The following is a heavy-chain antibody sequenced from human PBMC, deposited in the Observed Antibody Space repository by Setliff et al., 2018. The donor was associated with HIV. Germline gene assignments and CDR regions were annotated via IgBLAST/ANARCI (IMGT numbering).Heavy chain of an antibody. CDR2: IKQDGSKA. CDR3: AKTREINNFWSGIDY. CDR1: GFTFSSYW. J-gene: IGHJ4*02. Sequence: GGSLRLSCAASGFTFSSYWMSWVRQAPGKGLEWVADIKQDGSKAYYMDSVKGRFTISRDNPKNSLYLQMNSLRAEDTAVYYCAKTREINNFWSGIDYWGQGTLVTVSS. V-gene: IGHV3-7*05. D-gene: IGHD3-3*01.